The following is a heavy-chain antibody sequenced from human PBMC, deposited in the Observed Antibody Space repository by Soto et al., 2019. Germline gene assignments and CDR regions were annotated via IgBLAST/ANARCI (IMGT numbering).Heavy chain of an antibody. V-gene: IGHV3-9*01. J-gene: IGHJ4*02. CDR3: AKDTGRGSYFDS. CDR2: INWNGGNI. D-gene: IGHD3-16*01. CDR1: GFTFDDYA. Sequence: EVQLVESGGGLVQPGRSLRLSCAGSGFTFDDYALHWVRQVPGKGLEWVSGINWNGGNIGYADSVKGRFTISRDNAQKSMYLQMNSLRAEDTALYYCAKDTGRGSYFDSWGQGTLVTVSS.